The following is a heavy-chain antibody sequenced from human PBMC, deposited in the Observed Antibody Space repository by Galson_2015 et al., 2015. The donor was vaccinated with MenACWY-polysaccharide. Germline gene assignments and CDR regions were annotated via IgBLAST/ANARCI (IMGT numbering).Heavy chain of an antibody. CDR1: GFTFSTYA. Sequence: SLRLSCAASGFTFSTYAMNWVRQAPGKGLEWVSTISSSGGNTYYADSVKGRFTIYRDNSKNTLYLQMNSLRAEDTAVYYCARQTATMFSAARDISRPGSMVTVSS. V-gene: IGHV3-23*01. J-gene: IGHJ3*02. D-gene: IGHD2-15*01. CDR3: ARQTATMFSAARDI. CDR2: ISSSGGNT.